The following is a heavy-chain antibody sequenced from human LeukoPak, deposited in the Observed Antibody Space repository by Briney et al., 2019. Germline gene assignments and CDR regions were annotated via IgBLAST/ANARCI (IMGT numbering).Heavy chain of an antibody. V-gene: IGHV1-18*01. D-gene: IGHD6-13*01. Sequence: GASVKVSCKASGYTFTSHGISWVRQAPGQGLEWMGWISAYNGNTNYAQKLQGRVTMTTDTSTSTAYMELRSLRSDDTAVYYCARDSRIAAADTNWFDPWGQGTLVTVSS. J-gene: IGHJ5*02. CDR3: ARDSRIAAADTNWFDP. CDR1: GYTFTSHG. CDR2: ISAYNGNT.